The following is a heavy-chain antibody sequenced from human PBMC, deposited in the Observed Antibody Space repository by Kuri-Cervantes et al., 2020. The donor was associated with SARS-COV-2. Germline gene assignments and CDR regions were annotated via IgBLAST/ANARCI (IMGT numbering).Heavy chain of an antibody. CDR3: YCAPKEGFDS. CDR2: INPILGTT. CDR1: GGTFSGYR. J-gene: IGHJ4*02. D-gene: IGHD2-21*01. Sequence: SVKVSCKASGGTFSGYRVTWVRQAPGQGPEWMGEINPILGTTNYAQKFQGRVTITTDDSTATAYMELSSLTSEDTAIYYCYCAPKEGFDSWGQGTLVTVSS. V-gene: IGHV1-69*16.